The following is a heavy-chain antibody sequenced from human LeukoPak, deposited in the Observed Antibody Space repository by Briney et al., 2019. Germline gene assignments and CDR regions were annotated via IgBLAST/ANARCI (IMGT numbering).Heavy chain of an antibody. V-gene: IGHV3-48*03. CDR3: AELGITMIGGV. Sequence: GGSLRLSCAASGFTFSSYEMNWVRQAPGKGLEWVSYISSSGSTIYYADPVKGRFTISRDNAKNSLYLQMNSLRAEDTAVYYCAELGITMIGGVWGKGTTDTISS. J-gene: IGHJ6*04. D-gene: IGHD3-10*02. CDR1: GFTFSSYE. CDR2: ISSSGSTI.